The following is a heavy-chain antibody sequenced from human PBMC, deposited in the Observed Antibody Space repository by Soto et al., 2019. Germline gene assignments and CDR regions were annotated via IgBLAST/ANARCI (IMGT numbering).Heavy chain of an antibody. CDR2: FDPEDGET. Sequence: ASVKVSCKVSGYTLTELSMHWVRQAPGKGLEWMGGFDPEDGETIYAQKFQGRVTMTEDTSTDTAYMELSSLRSEDTAVYYCATFCSVIYLVSSYFDFWCQGPLVTV. J-gene: IGHJ4*03. CDR3: ATFCSVIYLVSSYFDF. D-gene: IGHD3-10*02. CDR1: GYTLTELS. V-gene: IGHV1-24*01.